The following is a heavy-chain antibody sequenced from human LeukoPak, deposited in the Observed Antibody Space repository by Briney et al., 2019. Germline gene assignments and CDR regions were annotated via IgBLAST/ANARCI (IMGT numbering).Heavy chain of an antibody. CDR3: ARGSFGSFDY. J-gene: IGHJ4*02. V-gene: IGHV3-21*01. D-gene: IGHD2-15*01. Sequence: GGSLRLSCAASGFTFSSYSMNWVRQAPGKGLEWVSSISSSSSYIHYADSVKGRFTISRDNAKNSLYLQMNSLRAEDTAVYYCARGSFGSFDYWGQGTLVTVSS. CDR1: GFTFSSYS. CDR2: ISSSSSYI.